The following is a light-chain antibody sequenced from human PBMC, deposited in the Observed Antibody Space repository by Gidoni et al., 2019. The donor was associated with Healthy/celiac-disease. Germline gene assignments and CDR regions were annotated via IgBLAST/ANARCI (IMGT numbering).Light chain of an antibody. CDR1: SGHSSYA. Sequence: QLVLTQSPSASASLGASVKLTCTLSSGHSSYAIAWHQQQPEKGPRYLMKLNSDGSHSKWDGIPDRFSGSSSGAERYLTISSLQSEDEADYYCQTWGTGIWVFGGGTKLTVL. J-gene: IGLJ3*02. V-gene: IGLV4-69*01. CDR2: LNSDGSH. CDR3: QTWGTGIWV.